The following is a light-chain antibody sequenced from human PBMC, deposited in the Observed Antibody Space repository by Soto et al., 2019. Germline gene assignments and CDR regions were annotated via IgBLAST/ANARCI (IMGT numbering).Light chain of an antibody. CDR2: DAS. CDR1: QSVSNH. Sequence: EIVLTQSPATLSLSPGARATLSCRASQSVSNHLAWYQQKPGQAPRLLIYDASKRATGIPARFSGSGSGTDFPLTISSLEPEDFAVYFCQQRKNWPPMYSFGQGTRLEIK. CDR3: QQRKNWPPMYS. V-gene: IGKV3-11*01. J-gene: IGKJ2*01.